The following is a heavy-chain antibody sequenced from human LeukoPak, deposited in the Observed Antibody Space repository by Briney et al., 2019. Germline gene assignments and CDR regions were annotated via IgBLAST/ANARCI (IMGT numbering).Heavy chain of an antibody. D-gene: IGHD3-10*01. J-gene: IGHJ3*02. Sequence: GGSLRLSCAASGLTFSDYYMSWIRQAPGKGLEWVSYISSSGSTIYYADSVKGRFTISRDNAKNSLYLQMNSLRAEDTAVYYCARDKVDYYGSGSYVAFDIWGQGTMVTVSS. CDR1: GLTFSDYY. V-gene: IGHV3-11*01. CDR2: ISSSGSTI. CDR3: ARDKVDYYGSGSYVAFDI.